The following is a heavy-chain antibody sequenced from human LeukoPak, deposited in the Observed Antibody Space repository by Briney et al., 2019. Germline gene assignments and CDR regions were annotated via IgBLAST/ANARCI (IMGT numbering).Heavy chain of an antibody. CDR3: ASGVAVDPDTFDI. V-gene: IGHV4-59*08. Sequence: SETLSLTCTVSNGSFSNHFWSWIRQPPGKGLEWIGYISYSGSAQYAPSLKSRVTISVDTSRNQFSLKLSSVTAADTAMYYCASGVAVDPDTFDIWGLGTLVTVSS. CDR2: ISYSGSA. D-gene: IGHD6-19*01. J-gene: IGHJ3*02. CDR1: NGSFSNHF.